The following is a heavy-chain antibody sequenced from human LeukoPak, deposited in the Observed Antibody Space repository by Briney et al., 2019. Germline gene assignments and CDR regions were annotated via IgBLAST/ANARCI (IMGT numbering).Heavy chain of an antibody. CDR1: GFTFDDYG. Sequence: GALRLSCAASGFTFDDYGMSWVRQAPGKGLEWVSGINWNGGSTGYADSVKGRFTISRDNAKNSLYLQMNSLRAEDTALYHCARGGVAATKDYYYGMDVWGQGTTVTVSS. J-gene: IGHJ6*02. D-gene: IGHD6-13*01. CDR3: ARGGVAATKDYYYGMDV. CDR2: INWNGGST. V-gene: IGHV3-20*01.